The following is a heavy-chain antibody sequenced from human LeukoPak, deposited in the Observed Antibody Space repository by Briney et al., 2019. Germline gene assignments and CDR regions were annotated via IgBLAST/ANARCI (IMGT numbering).Heavy chain of an antibody. Sequence: ASVKVSCKASGYTFTGYYMHWVRQAPGQGLEWMGWINPNSGGTNYAQKFQGRVTMTRDTSISTAYMELSGLRSDDTAVYYCARRQRGAAAAAIDYWGQGTLVTVSS. CDR1: GYTFTGYY. J-gene: IGHJ4*02. D-gene: IGHD2-2*01. V-gene: IGHV1-2*02. CDR2: INPNSGGT. CDR3: ARRQRGAAAAAIDY.